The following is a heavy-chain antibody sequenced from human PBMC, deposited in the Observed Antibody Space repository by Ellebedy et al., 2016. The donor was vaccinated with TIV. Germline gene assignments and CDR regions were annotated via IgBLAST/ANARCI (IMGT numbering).Heavy chain of an antibody. D-gene: IGHD3-16*01. CDR2: IQSDGLRT. Sequence: GESLKISCAASGLSVSNYEMHWVRQAPGKGLEWVAVIQSDGLRTLYADSVKGRFIISRDTSENTVSLRMLDLRPEDTAVYYCAKEVPSGVNAYDLWGQGTMVSV. V-gene: IGHV3-30*02. CDR1: GLSVSNYE. CDR3: AKEVPSGVNAYDL. J-gene: IGHJ3*01.